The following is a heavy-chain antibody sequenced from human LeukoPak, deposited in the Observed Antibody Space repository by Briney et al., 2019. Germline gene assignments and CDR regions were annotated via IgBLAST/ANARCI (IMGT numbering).Heavy chain of an antibody. CDR2: IKPDGSDK. D-gene: IGHD3-22*01. J-gene: IGHJ4*02. CDR1: GFTFSSYW. CDR3: ASSRYDSSGYYGIIGY. V-gene: IGHV3-7*01. Sequence: GGSLRLSCAASGFTFSSYWMSWVRQAPGKGLEWVAQIKPDGSDKYYVDSVKGRFTISRDNAKNSLNLQMNSLRAEDTALYYCASSRYDSSGYYGIIGYWGQGTLVTVSS.